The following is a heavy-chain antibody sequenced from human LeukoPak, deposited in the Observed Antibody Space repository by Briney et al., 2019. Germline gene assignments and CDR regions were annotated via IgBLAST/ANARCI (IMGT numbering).Heavy chain of an antibody. D-gene: IGHD3-9*01. V-gene: IGHV3-23*01. J-gene: IGHJ4*02. CDR2: ISGSGGST. Sequence: PGGTLRLSCAASGFTFSSYAMSWVRQAPGKGLEWVSVISGSGGSTYYADSVKGRFTISRDNSKNTLFLQMNSLRAEDTAVYYCAKDNNRYFDWPSLDYWGQGTLVTVSS. CDR1: GFTFSSYA. CDR3: AKDNNRYFDWPSLDY.